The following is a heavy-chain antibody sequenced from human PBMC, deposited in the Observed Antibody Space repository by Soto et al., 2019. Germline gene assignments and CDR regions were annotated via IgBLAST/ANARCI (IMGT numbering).Heavy chain of an antibody. CDR3: ARDYTTTVTYIANWFDP. CDR1: GYTFTSYG. Sequence: ASVKVSCKPSGYTFTSYGISWVRQAPGQGREWMGWISAYNGNTNYAQKLQGRVTMTTDTSTSTAYVELRSLRSDDTAVYYCARDYTTTVTYIANWFDPWGKGTLVTVSS. V-gene: IGHV1-18*01. J-gene: IGHJ5*02. D-gene: IGHD4-17*01. CDR2: ISAYNGNT.